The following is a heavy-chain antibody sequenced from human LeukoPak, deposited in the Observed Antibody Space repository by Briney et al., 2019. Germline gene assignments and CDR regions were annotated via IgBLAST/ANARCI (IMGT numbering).Heavy chain of an antibody. J-gene: IGHJ4*02. CDR3: AKILSGTYSFDL. Sequence: GGSLRLSRTASGSTFSTYPMTWVRQAPGQGLEWVSAISGNSVTIYYADSVKGRFTIPRDNSKNTLYLQMYSLRAEDTAVYYCAKILSGTYSFDLWGQGTLVTVSS. D-gene: IGHD1-26*01. CDR1: GSTFSTYP. CDR2: ISGNSVTI. V-gene: IGHV3-23*01.